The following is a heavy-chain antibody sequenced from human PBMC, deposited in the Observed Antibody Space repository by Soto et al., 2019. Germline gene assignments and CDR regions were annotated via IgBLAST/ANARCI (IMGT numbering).Heavy chain of an antibody. CDR2: IWYDGSNK. CDR3: ARDELGSVAATPLLDY. J-gene: IGHJ4*02. D-gene: IGHD2-15*01. CDR1: GFTFSSYG. Sequence: QVQLVESGGGVVQPGRSLRLSCAASGFTFSSYGMHWVRQAPGKGLEWVAGIWYDGSNKYYVDSVKGRFTISRDNSKNTLYLQMNSLRAEDTAVYYCARDELGSVAATPLLDYWGQGTLVTVSS. V-gene: IGHV3-33*01.